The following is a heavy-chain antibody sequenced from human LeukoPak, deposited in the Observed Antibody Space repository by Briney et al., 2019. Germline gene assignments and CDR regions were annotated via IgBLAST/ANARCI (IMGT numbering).Heavy chain of an antibody. CDR2: ISGSGGST. V-gene: IGHV3-23*01. Sequence: PGGSLRLSCAASGFTFSSYAMSWVRQAPGKGLEWVSAISGSGGSTYYADSVKGRFTISRDNSKNTLYLQMNSLRAEDTAVYYCAKAHRVIAVAGNPYGIDYWGQGTLVTVSS. CDR1: GFTFSSYA. J-gene: IGHJ4*02. CDR3: AKAHRVIAVAGNPYGIDY. D-gene: IGHD6-19*01.